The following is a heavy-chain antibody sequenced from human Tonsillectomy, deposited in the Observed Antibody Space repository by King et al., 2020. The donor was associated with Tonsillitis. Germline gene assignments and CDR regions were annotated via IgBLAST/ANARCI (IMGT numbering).Heavy chain of an antibody. CDR2: ISRSGRTI. D-gene: IGHD3-3*01. Sequence: VQLVESGGGLVKPGGSLRLSCAASGFTFSDYYMSWIRPAPGKGLEWVSYISRSGRTIYYADSLKGRFTISRDNAKNSLYLQMNSLRAEDTAVYYCARDQTNYDFWSGYYQGGAFDIWGQGTMVTVSS. CDR3: ARDQTNYDFWSGYYQGGAFDI. J-gene: IGHJ3*02. CDR1: GFTFSDYY. V-gene: IGHV3-11*01.